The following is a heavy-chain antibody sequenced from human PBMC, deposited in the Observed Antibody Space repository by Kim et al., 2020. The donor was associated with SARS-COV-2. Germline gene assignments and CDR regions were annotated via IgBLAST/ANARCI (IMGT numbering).Heavy chain of an antibody. Sequence: ASVKVSCKASGYTFTSYGISWVRQAPGQGLEWMGWISAYNGNTNYAQKLQGRVTMTTDTSTSTAYMELRSLRSDDTAVYYCARVLVTMVRGPPASGFDYWGQGTLVTVSS. J-gene: IGHJ4*02. V-gene: IGHV1-18*01. CDR2: ISAYNGNT. CDR3: ARVLVTMVRGPPASGFDY. D-gene: IGHD3-10*01. CDR1: GYTFTSYG.